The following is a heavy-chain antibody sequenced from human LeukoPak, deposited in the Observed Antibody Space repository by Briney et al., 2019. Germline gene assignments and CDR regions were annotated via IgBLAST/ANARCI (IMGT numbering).Heavy chain of an antibody. D-gene: IGHD3-3*01. Sequence: GGSLRLSCAASGFTFSSYSMNWVRQAPGKGLEWVSSISSSSSYIYYADSVKGRFTISRDNAKNSLYLQMNSLRAEDTAVYYCARVPQYYDFWSGSYYYYMDVWGKGTTVTVSS. V-gene: IGHV3-21*01. CDR2: ISSSSSYI. CDR1: GFTFSSYS. J-gene: IGHJ6*03. CDR3: ARVPQYYDFWSGSYYYYMDV.